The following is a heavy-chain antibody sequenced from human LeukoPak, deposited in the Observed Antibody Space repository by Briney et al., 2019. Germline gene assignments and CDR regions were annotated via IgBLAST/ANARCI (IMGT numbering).Heavy chain of an antibody. CDR2: ISSSSSYI. V-gene: IGHV3-21*01. CDR3: ARVRSSSLEFQH. J-gene: IGHJ1*01. CDR1: GFTFSSYS. Sequence: PGGSLRLSCAASGFTFSSYSMNWVRQAPGKGLEWVSSISSSSSYIYYADSVKGRFTISRDNAKNSLYLQMDSLRAEDTAVYYCARVRSSSLEFQHWGQGTLVTVSS. D-gene: IGHD6-6*01.